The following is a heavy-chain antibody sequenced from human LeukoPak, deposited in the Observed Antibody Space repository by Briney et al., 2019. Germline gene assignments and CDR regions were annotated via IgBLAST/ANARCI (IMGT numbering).Heavy chain of an antibody. J-gene: IGHJ5*02. CDR3: ARDQRSSPAPNWFDP. D-gene: IGHD6-19*01. CDR1: GFTFSSYA. V-gene: IGHV3-23*01. Sequence: GGSLRLSCAASGFTFSSYAISWVRQAPEKGLEWVSGISESGGSTYYADSVKGRFTISRDNSKNTLYLQMNSLRAEDTAVYYCARDQRSSPAPNWFDPWGQGTLVTVSS. CDR2: ISESGGST.